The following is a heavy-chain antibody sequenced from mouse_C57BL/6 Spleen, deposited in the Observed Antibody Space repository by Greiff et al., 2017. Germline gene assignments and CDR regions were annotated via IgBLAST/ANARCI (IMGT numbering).Heavy chain of an antibody. D-gene: IGHD2-2*01. V-gene: IGHV1-26*01. CDR2: INPNHGGT. CDR1: GYTFTDYY. CDR3: ARLVGYFDY. J-gene: IGHJ2*01. Sequence: EVQLQQSGPELVKPGASVKISCKASGYTFTDYYMNWVKQSHGKSLEWIGDINPNHGGTSYNQKFKGKATLTVDKSSSTAYMELRSLTSEDSAVYYSARLVGYFDYWGQGTTLTVSS.